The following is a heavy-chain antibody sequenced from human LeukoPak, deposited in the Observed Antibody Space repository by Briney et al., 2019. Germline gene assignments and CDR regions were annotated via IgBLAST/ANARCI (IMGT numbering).Heavy chain of an antibody. CDR2: IRSRRDNYVT. J-gene: IGHJ4*02. V-gene: IGHV3-73*01. CDR1: GFSLSDSH. Sequence: PGGSLRLSCAASGFSLSDSHMHWVRQAPGKGLEWVGHIRSRRDNYVTAYGVSVQGRFTISRDDSNNMAYLQMNSLTADDTAVYYCSRQTVSCHDFWGQGTLVTVSS. CDR3: SRQTVSCHDF. D-gene: IGHD2-2*01.